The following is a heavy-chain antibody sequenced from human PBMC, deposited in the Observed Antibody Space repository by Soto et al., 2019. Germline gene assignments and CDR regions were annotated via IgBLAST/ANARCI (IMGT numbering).Heavy chain of an antibody. CDR1: GFSLTTSGVG. D-gene: IGHD4-17*01. Sequence: QITLKESGPTLVKPTQTLTLTCTFSGFSLTTSGVGVGWIRRPPGKALEWLALIYWDDDKRYSPSLKSRLTITXDXPKTQVVLTITIMEPADTATYCCPHRTTTVTWWLDPWGQGTLVTVSS. J-gene: IGHJ5*02. CDR2: IYWDDDK. CDR3: PHRTTTVTWWLDP. V-gene: IGHV2-5*02.